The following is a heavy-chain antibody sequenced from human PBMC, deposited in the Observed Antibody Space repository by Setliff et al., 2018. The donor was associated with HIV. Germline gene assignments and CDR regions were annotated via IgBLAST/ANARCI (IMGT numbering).Heavy chain of an antibody. CDR3: ARGRDEYGWPTVTLTYYYYYYIDV. D-gene: IGHD4-17*01. CDR2: TYYRSKWYK. V-gene: IGHV6-1*01. J-gene: IGHJ6*03. Sequence: SQTLSLTCVISGDNVSSSTAAWNWIRQSPSRGLEWLGRTYYRSKWYKDYAVSVKSRINISADTSKNHFSLQLISVSPEDSAIYYCARGRDEYGWPTVTLTYYYYYYIDVWDNGTTVTAP. CDR1: GDNVSSSTAA.